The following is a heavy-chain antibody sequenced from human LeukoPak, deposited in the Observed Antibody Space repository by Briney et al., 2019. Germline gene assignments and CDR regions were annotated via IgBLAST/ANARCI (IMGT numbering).Heavy chain of an antibody. CDR1: GFTFTCCG. CDR2: ISSSDGNSK. V-gene: IGHV3-30*18. Sequence: PGTSLRLSCATSGFTFTCCGIHWVRQASGKGLEWVAAISSSDGNSKYYADSVKGRFTISRDNSKNTVYLQMNSLRADDTAVYYCAKWSGNRPLYYFDYWGQGTLVTVSS. D-gene: IGHD3-3*01. CDR3: AKWSGNRPLYYFDY. J-gene: IGHJ4*02.